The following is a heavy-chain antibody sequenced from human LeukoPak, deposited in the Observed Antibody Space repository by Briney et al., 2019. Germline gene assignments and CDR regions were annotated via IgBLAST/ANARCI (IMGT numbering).Heavy chain of an antibody. V-gene: IGHV3-11*01. CDR3: ARARVNYFDSSGYYFDY. D-gene: IGHD3-22*01. CDR1: GFTFSDYY. Sequence: PGGSLRLSCAASGFTFSDYYMSWIRQAPGKGLEWVSYMSSSGSTIYYADSVKGRFTISRDNAKNSLYLQMNSLRAEDTAVYYCARARVNYFDSSGYYFDYWGQGTLVTVSS. CDR2: MSSSGSTI. J-gene: IGHJ4*02.